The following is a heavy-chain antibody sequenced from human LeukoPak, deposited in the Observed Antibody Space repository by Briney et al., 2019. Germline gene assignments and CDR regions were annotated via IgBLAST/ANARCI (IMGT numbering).Heavy chain of an antibody. Sequence: GESLKISCKGSGYSFTSYWIGWVRQMPGKGLEWMGIIYPGDSDTRYSPSFQGQVTISADKSISTAYLQWSSLKASGTAMYYCARLLGYYDSSGYYSYWGQGTLVTVSS. J-gene: IGHJ4*02. D-gene: IGHD3-22*01. CDR3: ARLLGYYDSSGYYSY. V-gene: IGHV5-51*01. CDR2: IYPGDSDT. CDR1: GYSFTSYW.